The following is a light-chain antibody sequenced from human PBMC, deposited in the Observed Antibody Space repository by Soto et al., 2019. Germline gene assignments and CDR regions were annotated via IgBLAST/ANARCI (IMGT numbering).Light chain of an antibody. Sequence: SYELTQPPSVSVAPGGTASIPCGESDIGTKLVQWYQQKPGQAPVLVMSDDDDRPSGIPERFSGSNSVNTAALTISRAEAGDEADYYCQVWDSSTDIYVFGTGTKLTVL. CDR2: DDD. J-gene: IGLJ1*01. CDR3: QVWDSSTDIYV. CDR1: DIGTKL. V-gene: IGLV3-21*04.